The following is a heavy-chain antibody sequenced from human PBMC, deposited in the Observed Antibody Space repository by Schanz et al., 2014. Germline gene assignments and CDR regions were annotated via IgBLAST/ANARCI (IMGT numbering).Heavy chain of an antibody. CDR1: GGTFSSYT. D-gene: IGHD3-9*01. V-gene: IGHV1-18*01. CDR2: ISAYNGNT. CDR3: ARVQDDILTGSEYYYGMDV. Sequence: QVQLVQSGGEMKKPGASVKVSCKASGGTFSSYTISWVRQAPGQGLEWMGWISAYNGNTNYAQKLQGRVTMTTDTSTSTAYMELRSLRSDDTAVYYCARVQDDILTGSEYYYGMDVWGQGTTVTVSS. J-gene: IGHJ6*02.